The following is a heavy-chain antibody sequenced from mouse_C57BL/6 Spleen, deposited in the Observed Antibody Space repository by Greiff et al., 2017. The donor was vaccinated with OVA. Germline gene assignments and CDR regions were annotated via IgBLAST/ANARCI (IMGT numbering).Heavy chain of an antibody. CDR3: ARFHYWYFDV. CDR2: IDPSDSYT. J-gene: IGHJ1*03. Sequence: QVHVKQPGAELVKPGASVKLSCKASGYTFTSYWMQWVKQRPGQGLEWIGEIDPSDSYTNYNQKFKGKATLTVDTSSSTAYMQLSSLTSEDSAVYYCARFHYWYFDVWGTGTTVTVSS. CDR1: GYTFTSYW. V-gene: IGHV1-50*01.